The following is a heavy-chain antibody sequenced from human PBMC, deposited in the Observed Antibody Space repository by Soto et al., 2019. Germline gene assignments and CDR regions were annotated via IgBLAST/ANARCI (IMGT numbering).Heavy chain of an antibody. D-gene: IGHD1-20*01. V-gene: IGHV3-30-3*01. CDR2: ISYDGSNK. J-gene: IGHJ6*02. CDR3: ARGGRYNWNPGRNNYYYGMDV. CDR1: GFTFSSYA. Sequence: GGSLRLSCAASGFTFSSYAMHWVRQAPGKGLEWVAVISYDGSNKYYADSVKGRFTISRDNSKNTLYLQMNSLRAEDTAVYYCARGGRYNWNPGRNNYYYGMDVWGQGTTVTVSS.